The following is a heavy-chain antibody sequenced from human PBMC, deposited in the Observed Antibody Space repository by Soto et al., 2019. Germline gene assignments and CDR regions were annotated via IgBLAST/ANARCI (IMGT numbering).Heavy chain of an antibody. J-gene: IGHJ5*02. D-gene: IGHD6-13*01. CDR3: ARHFRYSSNWFAPYWFDP. CDR1: GGSISSGGDY. CDR2: IYYSGST. Sequence: QVQLQESGPGLVKPSQTLSLTCTVSGGSISSGGDYWSWIRQHPGKGLEWIGYIYYSGSTYYNPSLKSRVTISVDTSKNQFSLKLSSVTAADTAVYYCARHFRYSSNWFAPYWFDPWGQGTLVTVSS. V-gene: IGHV4-31*03.